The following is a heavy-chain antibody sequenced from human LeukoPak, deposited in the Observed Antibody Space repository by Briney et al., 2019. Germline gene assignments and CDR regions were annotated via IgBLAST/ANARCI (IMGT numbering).Heavy chain of an antibody. CDR1: GFTFSDNY. CDR3: ARDPAYSYGIDY. J-gene: IGHJ4*02. CDR2: MHSGGDT. Sequence: GGSLRLSCAASGFTFSDNYMSWVRQAPGKGLEWVSLMHSGGDTYYSDSVKGRVTISRDISKNTLYPQMNSLRAEDTAVYYCARDPAYSYGIDYCGQGTLVTVSS. D-gene: IGHD5-18*01. V-gene: IGHV3-66*01.